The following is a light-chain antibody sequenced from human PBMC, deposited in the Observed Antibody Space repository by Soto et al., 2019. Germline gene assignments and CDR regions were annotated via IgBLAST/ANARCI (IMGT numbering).Light chain of an antibody. CDR1: QDISKC. Sequence: DIQMTQSTSSLSASVGDRVSFTCQAIQDISKCLNWYQHKPGQAPSLLIYDASKSQFGVPSRFSGSGSGTDFTFTISSLQPEDNATYYCQQYDNRPFTFGPGTKVDVK. V-gene: IGKV1-33*01. CDR3: QQYDNRPFT. J-gene: IGKJ3*01. CDR2: DAS.